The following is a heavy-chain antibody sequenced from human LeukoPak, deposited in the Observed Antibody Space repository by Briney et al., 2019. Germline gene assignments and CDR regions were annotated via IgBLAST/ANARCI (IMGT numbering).Heavy chain of an antibody. CDR2: IYPGDYET. Sequence: GESLKISCEGSGYSFSNYWIGWVRQMPGKGLEWMGIIYPGDYETRYSPSFQGLVTISVDKSISTAYLQWSSLKASDTAMYYCAYQPPYSSGCWGQGTLVTVSS. CDR1: GYSFSNYW. D-gene: IGHD6-19*01. V-gene: IGHV5-51*01. CDR3: AYQPPYSSGC. J-gene: IGHJ4*02.